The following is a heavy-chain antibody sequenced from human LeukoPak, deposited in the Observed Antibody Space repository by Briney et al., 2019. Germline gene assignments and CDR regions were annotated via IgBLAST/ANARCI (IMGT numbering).Heavy chain of an antibody. V-gene: IGHV4-59*01. CDR3: ARDRSCSSTSCQRLGYWFDP. Sequence: MPSETLSLTCTVSGGSISSYYWSWIRQPPVKGLEWIGYIYYSGSTNYNPSPKSRVTISVDTSKNQFSLKLSSVTAADTAVYYCARDRSCSSTSCQRLGYWFDPWGQGTLVTVSS. CDR2: IYYSGST. J-gene: IGHJ5*02. CDR1: GGSISSYY. D-gene: IGHD2-2*01.